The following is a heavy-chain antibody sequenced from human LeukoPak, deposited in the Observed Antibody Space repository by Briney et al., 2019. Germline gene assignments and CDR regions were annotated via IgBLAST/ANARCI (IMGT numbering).Heavy chain of an antibody. CDR2: ISSGSGYI. D-gene: IGHD4-17*01. V-gene: IGHV3-21*01. Sequence: GGSLRLSCAASGFXFSTYPINWARQAPGKGLEWVSAISSGSGYIYYADSVKGRFTISRDNAKNSLYLQMNSLRAEDTAVYYCARGYGDYGKYYFDSWGQGTLVTVSS. CDR3: ARGYGDYGKYYFDS. CDR1: GFXFSTYP. J-gene: IGHJ4*02.